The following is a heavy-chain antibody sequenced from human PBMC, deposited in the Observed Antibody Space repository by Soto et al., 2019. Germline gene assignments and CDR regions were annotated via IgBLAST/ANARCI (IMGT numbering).Heavy chain of an antibody. CDR1: GYTFTSYG. CDR2: ISAYNGNT. D-gene: IGHD3-10*01. V-gene: IGHV1-18*04. CDR3: ARAQTKLLWFGELFNY. Sequence: QVQLVQSGAEVKKPGASVKVSCKASGYTFTSYGISWVRQVPGQGLEWMGWISAYNGNTNYAQKLQGRVTMTTDTSTSTAYMELRSLRSDDTAVYYCARAQTKLLWFGELFNYWGQGTLVTVSS. J-gene: IGHJ4*02.